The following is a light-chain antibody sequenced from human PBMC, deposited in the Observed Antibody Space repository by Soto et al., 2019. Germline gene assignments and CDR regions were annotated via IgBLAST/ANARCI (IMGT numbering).Light chain of an antibody. J-gene: IGKJ5*01. Sequence: EIVLTQSPGTLSLSPGESATPSCRASQSVSSSYLAWYQQKPGQAPRLLIYGASSRATGIPDRFSGSGSGTDFTLTISRLEPEDFAVYYCQQYGSSFTTFGQGTRLEIK. CDR3: QQYGSSFTT. CDR2: GAS. V-gene: IGKV3-20*01. CDR1: QSVSSSY.